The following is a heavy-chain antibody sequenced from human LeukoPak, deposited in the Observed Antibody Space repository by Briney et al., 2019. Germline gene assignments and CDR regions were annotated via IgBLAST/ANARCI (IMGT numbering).Heavy chain of an antibody. J-gene: IGHJ3*02. CDR1: GFTFDDYA. V-gene: IGHV3-9*03. CDR2: IGGNSVNV. Sequence: GRSLRPSRVASGFTFDDYAMHWVRQAPGKGLEWVSGIGGNSVNVGYADSVKGRFTISRDNAKNSLYLQMNSLRAEDMALYYCAKPYSSSWYAFDAFDIWGQGTMVTVSS. D-gene: IGHD6-13*01. CDR3: AKPYSSSWYAFDAFDI.